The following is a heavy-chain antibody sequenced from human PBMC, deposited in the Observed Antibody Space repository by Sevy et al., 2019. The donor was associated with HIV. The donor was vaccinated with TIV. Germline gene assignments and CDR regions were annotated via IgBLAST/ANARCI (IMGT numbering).Heavy chain of an antibody. CDR3: AKRAGYCSGGSCQRAIYYYYYMDV. CDR2: IRYDGSIK. J-gene: IGHJ6*03. D-gene: IGHD2-15*01. Sequence: GGSLRLSCAASGFTFSSYGMHWVRQAPGKGLEWVAFIRYDGSIKYYADSVKGRFTISRDNSKNTLYLQMNSLRAEDTAVYYCAKRAGYCSGGSCQRAIYYYYYMDVWGKGTTVTVSS. CDR1: GFTFSSYG. V-gene: IGHV3-30*02.